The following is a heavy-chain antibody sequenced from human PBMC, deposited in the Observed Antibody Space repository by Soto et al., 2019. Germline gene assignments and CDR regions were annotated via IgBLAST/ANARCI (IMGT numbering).Heavy chain of an antibody. V-gene: IGHV4-30-2*01. D-gene: IGHD6-13*01. Sequence: SETLSLTCAVSGGSISSGGYSWSWIRQPPGKGLEWIGYIYHSGDSTTYAQKFQGRVTMSRDTSTSTVYMELSSLRSGDTAVYYCARSHSYSPSWYDYWGQGTLVTVSS. CDR2: IYHSGDST. CDR1: GGSISSGGYS. CDR3: ARSHSYSPSWYDY. J-gene: IGHJ4*02.